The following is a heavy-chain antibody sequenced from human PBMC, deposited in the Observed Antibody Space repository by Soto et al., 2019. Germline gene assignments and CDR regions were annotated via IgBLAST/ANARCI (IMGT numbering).Heavy chain of an antibody. CDR1: GGTFSSYA. V-gene: IGHV1-69*06. CDR3: ARAHYDFWSGYRYLYGMDV. D-gene: IGHD3-3*01. CDR2: IIPIFGTA. Sequence: SVKVSCMASGGTFSSYAISWVRQAPGQGLEWMGGIIPIFGTANYAQKFQGRVTITADKSTSTAYMELSSLRSEDTAVYYCARAHYDFWSGYRYLYGMDVRGQVTTVTASS. J-gene: IGHJ6*02.